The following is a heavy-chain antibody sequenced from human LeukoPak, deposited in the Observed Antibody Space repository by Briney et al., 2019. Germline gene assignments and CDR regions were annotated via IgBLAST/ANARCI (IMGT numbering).Heavy chain of an antibody. J-gene: IGHJ4*02. V-gene: IGHV1-8*01. D-gene: IGHD2-15*01. CDR3: ARGSSGTATFDY. Sequence: ASVKVSCKASGYTFTSYDINLVRQATGQGLEWMGWMNPNSGNTGYAQKFQGRVTMTRNTSISTAYMELSSLRSEDTAVYYCARGSSGTATFDYWGQGTLVTVSS. CDR2: MNPNSGNT. CDR1: GYTFTSYD.